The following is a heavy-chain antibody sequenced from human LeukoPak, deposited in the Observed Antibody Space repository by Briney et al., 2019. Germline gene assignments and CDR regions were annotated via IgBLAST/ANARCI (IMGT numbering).Heavy chain of an antibody. CDR2: IYSGGST. J-gene: IGHJ4*02. Sequence: AGSLRLSCAASGFTVSSNYMSWVRQAPGKGLEWVSVIYSGGSTYYADSVKGRFTISRDNSKNTLYLQMNSLRAEDTAVYYCARTTRVGYFDYWGQGTLVTVSS. CDR3: ARTTRVGYFDY. D-gene: IGHD4-17*01. CDR1: GFTVSSNY. V-gene: IGHV3-53*01.